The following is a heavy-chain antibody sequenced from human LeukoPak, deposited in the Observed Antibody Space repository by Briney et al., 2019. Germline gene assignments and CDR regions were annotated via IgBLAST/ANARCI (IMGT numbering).Heavy chain of an antibody. D-gene: IGHD3-22*01. V-gene: IGHV1-69*04. J-gene: IGHJ4*02. CDR2: IIPILGIA. Sequence: ASVKVSCKASGGTFSSYAISWVRQAPGQGLEWMGRIIPILGIANYAQKFQGRVTITADKSTSTAYMELSSLRCEDTAVYYCARSYYDSSGYPDYWGQGTLVTVSS. CDR3: ARSYYDSSGYPDY. CDR1: GGTFSSYA.